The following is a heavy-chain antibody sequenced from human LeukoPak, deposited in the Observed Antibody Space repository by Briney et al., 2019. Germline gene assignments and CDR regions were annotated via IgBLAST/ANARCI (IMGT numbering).Heavy chain of an antibody. D-gene: IGHD6-13*01. V-gene: IGHV4-59*01. Sequence: SETLSLTRTVSGGSISSYYWSWIRQPPGKGLEWIGYIYYSGSTNYNPSLKSRVTISVDTSKNQFSLKLSSVTAADTAVYYCAREGYSSSYEPKRAFDIWGQGTMVTVSS. CDR1: GGSISSYY. CDR2: IYYSGST. J-gene: IGHJ3*02. CDR3: AREGYSSSYEPKRAFDI.